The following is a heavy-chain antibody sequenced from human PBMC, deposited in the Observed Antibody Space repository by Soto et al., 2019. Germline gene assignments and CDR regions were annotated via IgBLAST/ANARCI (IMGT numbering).Heavy chain of an antibody. J-gene: IGHJ6*03. CDR1: GYTFTSYD. D-gene: IGHD3-3*01. Sequence: ASVKVSCKASGYTFTSYDINWVRQATGQGLEWMGWMNPNSGNTGYAQKFQGRVTMTRNTSISTAYMELSSLRSEDTAVYYCARFYDFWSGYYKDYYYYYMDVWGKGTTVTVSS. CDR3: ARFYDFWSGYYKDYYYYYMDV. CDR2: MNPNSGNT. V-gene: IGHV1-8*01.